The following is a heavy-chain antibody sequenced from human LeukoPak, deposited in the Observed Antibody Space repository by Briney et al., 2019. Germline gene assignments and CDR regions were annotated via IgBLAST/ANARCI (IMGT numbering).Heavy chain of an antibody. CDR1: GFTFSNYG. V-gene: IGHV3-30*18. CDR3: TKLRELVTYYYYYGLDV. CDR2: ISYDGVNK. Sequence: GGSLRLSCAASGFTFSNYGMHWVRQAPGKGLEWVALISYDGVNKYYADSVKGRFTISRDNSKNTLYLRMNSLRVEDTALYYCTKLRELVTYYYYYGLDVWGQGTTVTVSS. J-gene: IGHJ6*02. D-gene: IGHD1-1*01.